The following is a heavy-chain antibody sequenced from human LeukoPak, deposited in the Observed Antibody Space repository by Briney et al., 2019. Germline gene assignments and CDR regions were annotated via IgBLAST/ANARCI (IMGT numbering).Heavy chain of an antibody. Sequence: GGSLRLSCVASGFTFNIYSMNWARQAPGKGLEWVSYMTGTSDIIKYADSVKGRFTVSRDNAKNSLYLQMNSLRAEDTAVYYCTTSSGYLNYWGQGTLVTVSS. V-gene: IGHV3-48*01. J-gene: IGHJ4*02. D-gene: IGHD3-22*01. CDR3: TTSSGYLNY. CDR2: MTGTSDII. CDR1: GFTFNIYS.